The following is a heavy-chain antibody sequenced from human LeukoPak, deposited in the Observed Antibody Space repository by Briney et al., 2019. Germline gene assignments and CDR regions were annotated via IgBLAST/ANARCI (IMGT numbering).Heavy chain of an antibody. CDR1: GFTFSSYG. CDR2: ISGSGGST. D-gene: IGHD6-19*01. Sequence: GGSLRLSCAASGFTFSSYGMSWVRQAPGKGLEWVSAISGSGGSTYYADSVKGRFTISRDNSKNTLYLQMNSLRAEDTAVYYCAKAEQWLGVFDYWGQGTLVTVSS. J-gene: IGHJ4*02. CDR3: AKAEQWLGVFDY. V-gene: IGHV3-23*01.